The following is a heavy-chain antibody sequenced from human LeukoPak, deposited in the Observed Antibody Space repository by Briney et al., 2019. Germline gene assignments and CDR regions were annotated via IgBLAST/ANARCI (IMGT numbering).Heavy chain of an antibody. CDR2: ISSSGSYT. Sequence: PGGSLRLSCAASGFTFSSHSMSWFRQAPGEGLEWVSSISSSGSYTYYADSVKGRFTISRDYATNSLFLQMSSLRAEDTAVYYCARDYTADSSGYYAWRDGMDVWGQGTTVTVSS. CDR1: GFTFSSHS. V-gene: IGHV3-21*01. D-gene: IGHD3-22*01. CDR3: ARDYTADSSGYYAWRDGMDV. J-gene: IGHJ6*02.